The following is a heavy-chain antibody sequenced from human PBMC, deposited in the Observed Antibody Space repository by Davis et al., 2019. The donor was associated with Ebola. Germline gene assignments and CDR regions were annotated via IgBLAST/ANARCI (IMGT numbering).Heavy chain of an antibody. CDR2: ISGGGRTI. CDR3: ARELANGD. D-gene: IGHD1-1*01. CDR1: GFTFSSYW. V-gene: IGHV3-48*04. Sequence: GESLKISCAASGFTFSSYWMSWVRQAPGKGLEWVSYISGGGRTIYYADSVKGRFTISRDNAKNSLYLQMNSLRAEDTAVYYCARELANGDWGQGTLVTVSS. J-gene: IGHJ4*02.